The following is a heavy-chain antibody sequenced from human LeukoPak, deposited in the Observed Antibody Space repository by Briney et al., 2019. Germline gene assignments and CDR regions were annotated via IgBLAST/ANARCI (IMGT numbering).Heavy chain of an antibody. J-gene: IGHJ4*02. CDR2: INPNSGGT. Sequence: ASVTVSCKASGYTFTGYYMHWVRQAPGQGLEWMGRINPNSGGTNYAQKFQGRVTMTRDTSISTAYMELSSLRSEDTAVYYCARGPDSSSPSYWGQGTLVTVSS. V-gene: IGHV1-2*06. D-gene: IGHD6-13*01. CDR3: ARGPDSSSPSY. CDR1: GYTFTGYY.